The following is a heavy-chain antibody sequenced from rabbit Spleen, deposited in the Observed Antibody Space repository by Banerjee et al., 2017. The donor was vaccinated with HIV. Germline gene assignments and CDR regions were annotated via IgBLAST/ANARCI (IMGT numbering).Heavy chain of an antibody. CDR3: ARGGDWGIRLDL. CDR2: IDPIFGTT. J-gene: IGHJ3*01. Sequence: QQQLVESGGGLVQPGGSLTLTCKASGFDFSRYGVSWVRQAPGKGLEWIGYIDPIFGTTYYASWAKGRFTFSKTSSTTVTLQVTSLTAADTATYFCARGGDWGIRLDLWGQGTLVTVS. V-gene: IGHV1S45*01. D-gene: IGHD4-1*01. CDR1: GFDFSRYG.